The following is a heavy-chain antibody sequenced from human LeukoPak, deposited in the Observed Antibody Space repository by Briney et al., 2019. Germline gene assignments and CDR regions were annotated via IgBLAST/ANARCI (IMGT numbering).Heavy chain of an antibody. J-gene: IGHJ6*02. D-gene: IGHD1-26*01. Sequence: PGGSLRLSCAASGFTVSSNYMSWVRQAPGKGLEWVSVIYSGGSTYYADSVKGRFTISRDTSKNTLYLQMNSLRAEDTAVYYCARDPVGAIGYGMDVWGHGTTVTVSS. CDR2: IYSGGST. CDR3: ARDPVGAIGYGMDV. V-gene: IGHV3-66*01. CDR1: GFTVSSNY.